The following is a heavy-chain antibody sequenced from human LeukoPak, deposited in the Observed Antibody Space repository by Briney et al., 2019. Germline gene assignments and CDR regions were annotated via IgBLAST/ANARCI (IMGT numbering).Heavy chain of an antibody. J-gene: IGHJ4*02. V-gene: IGHV3-23*01. CDR3: AKNSIAVAGTLDY. Sequence: RGGSLRLSCVVSGISLSGDAMRGVRPGPGKGLEWVSAIRGSGGSTYYADSVKGRFTISRDNSKNTLYLQMNSLRAEDTAVYYCAKNSIAVAGTLDYWGQGTLVIVSS. CDR1: GISLSGDA. CDR2: IRGSGGST. D-gene: IGHD6-19*01.